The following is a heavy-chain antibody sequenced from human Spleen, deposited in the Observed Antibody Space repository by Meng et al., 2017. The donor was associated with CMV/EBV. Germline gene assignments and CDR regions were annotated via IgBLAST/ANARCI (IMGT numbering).Heavy chain of an antibody. CDR3: ARTGYQLLSIDY. J-gene: IGHJ4*02. V-gene: IGHV4-61*01. CDR2: IYYSGST. CDR1: GGSVSSGSYY. Sequence: GSRRLSCTVSGGSVSSGSYYWSWIRQPPGKGLEWIGYIYYSGSTNYNPSLKSRVTISVDTSKNQFSLKLSSVTAADTAVYYCARTGYQLLSIDYWGQGTLVTVSS. D-gene: IGHD2-2*01.